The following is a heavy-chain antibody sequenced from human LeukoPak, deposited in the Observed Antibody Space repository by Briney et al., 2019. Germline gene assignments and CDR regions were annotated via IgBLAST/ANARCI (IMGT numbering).Heavy chain of an antibody. D-gene: IGHD6-13*01. V-gene: IGHV4-61*02. J-gene: IGHJ3*02. CDR3: ARDDSSSPGAFDI. CDR1: GGSISSGSYY. Sequence: KTSQTLSLTCTVSGGSISSGSYYWSWIRQPAGKGLEWIGRIYTSGSTNYNPSLKSRVTISVDTSKNQSSLKLSSVTAADTAVYYCARDDSSSPGAFDIWGQGTMVTVSS. CDR2: IYTSGST.